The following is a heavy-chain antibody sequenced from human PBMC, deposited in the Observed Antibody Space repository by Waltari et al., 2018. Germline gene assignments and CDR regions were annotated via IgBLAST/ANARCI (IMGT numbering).Heavy chain of an antibody. CDR1: GGTFSSYA. J-gene: IGHJ6*02. CDR2: IIPIFGTA. V-gene: IGHV1-69*01. CDR3: ARARSTAYYYYGMDV. Sequence: QVQLVQSGAEVKKPGASVKVSCKASGGTFSSYAISWVRQAPGQGLEWMGGIIPIFGTANYAQKFQGRVTITTDESTGTAYLGLGSLRSEDTAVYYCARARSTAYYYYGMDVWGQGTTVTVSS.